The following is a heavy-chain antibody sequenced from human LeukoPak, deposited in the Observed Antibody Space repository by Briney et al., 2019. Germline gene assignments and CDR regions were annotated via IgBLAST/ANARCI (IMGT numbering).Heavy chain of an antibody. V-gene: IGHV4-59*08. CDR1: GGSTSSYY. D-gene: IGHD3-10*01. CDR2: IYYSGST. CDR3: ARSPSTMVRGFNDDYFDY. Sequence: SETLSLTRTVSGGSTSSYYWSWIRQPPGKGLEWIGYIYYSGSTNYNPSLKSRVTISVDTSKNQFSLKLSSVTAADTAVYYCARSPSTMVRGFNDDYFDYWGQGTLVTVSS. J-gene: IGHJ4*02.